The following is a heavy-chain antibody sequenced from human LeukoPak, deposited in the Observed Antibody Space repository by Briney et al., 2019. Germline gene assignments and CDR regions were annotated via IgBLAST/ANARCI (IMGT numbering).Heavy chain of an antibody. CDR2: IYTSGST. CDR3: ARTSSSWYNWFDP. D-gene: IGHD6-13*01. J-gene: IGHJ5*02. CDR1: GGSINSYY. Sequence: SETLSLTCTVSGGSINSYYWSWIRQPAGQGLEWIGRIYTSGSTSYNPSLKSRVTMSVDTSKNQFSLKLSSVTAADTAVYYCARTSSSWYNWFDPWGQGTLVTVSS. V-gene: IGHV4-4*07.